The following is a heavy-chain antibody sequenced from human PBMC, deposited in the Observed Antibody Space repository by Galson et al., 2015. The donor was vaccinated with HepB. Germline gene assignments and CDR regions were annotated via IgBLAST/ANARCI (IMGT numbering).Heavy chain of an antibody. CDR1: GFTFNNYA. CDR3: AKHGDTALSPGYY. V-gene: IGHV3-23*01. D-gene: IGHD5-18*01. CDR2: TSGSGAYT. J-gene: IGHJ4*02. Sequence: SLRLSCAVSGFTFNNYAMSWVRQAPGKGLEWVSATSGSGAYTWYADSVKGRFTISRDNSKNTVYLQMKSLRAEDTAVYYCAKHGDTALSPGYYWGQGTLVTVSS.